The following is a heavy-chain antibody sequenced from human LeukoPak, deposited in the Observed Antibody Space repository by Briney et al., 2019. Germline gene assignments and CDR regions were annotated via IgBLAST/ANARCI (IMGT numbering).Heavy chain of an antibody. V-gene: IGHV4-61*01. D-gene: IGHD4-11*01. CDR3: ARGPTLTTDY. CDR1: GGSVSSYYYH. Sequence: SETLSLTCTVSGGSVSSYYYHWGWLRQPPGKRLEWIGYIYSSGSTNYNPSLKSRVTMSLDTSKNQFSLHLSSVTAADTAVYYCARGPTLTTDYWGQGTLVTVPS. J-gene: IGHJ4*02. CDR2: IYSSGST.